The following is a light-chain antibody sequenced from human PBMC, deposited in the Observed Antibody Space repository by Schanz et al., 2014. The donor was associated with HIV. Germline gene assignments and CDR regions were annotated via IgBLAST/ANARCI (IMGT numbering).Light chain of an antibody. J-gene: IGKJ1*01. CDR1: QSLTTNY. Sequence: ETVLTQSPGSLSLSPGDRATLSCRASQSLTTNYLAWYQQKLGQAPRLLIYGASSRATGIPVRFSGSESGTDFTLTISRVEPEDYAVYYCQQYDSPPWTFGQGTKVEVK. V-gene: IGKV3-20*01. CDR2: GAS. CDR3: QQYDSPPWT.